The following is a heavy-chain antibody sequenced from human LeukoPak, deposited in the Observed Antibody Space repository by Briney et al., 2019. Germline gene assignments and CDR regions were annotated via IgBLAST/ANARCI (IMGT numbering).Heavy chain of an antibody. V-gene: IGHV1-18*01. J-gene: IGHJ4*02. CDR1: GYSFINSD. Sequence: ASVKVSCKASGYSFINSDISWVRQAPGQGLEWVGWISVYRGHTNYAQKLQGRVTVTTETSTSTAYMELRSLRSDDTAVYYCARGPHRAEYQLPAFDYWGQGTLVTVSS. CDR3: ARGPHRAEYQLPAFDY. D-gene: IGHD2-2*01. CDR2: ISVYRGHT.